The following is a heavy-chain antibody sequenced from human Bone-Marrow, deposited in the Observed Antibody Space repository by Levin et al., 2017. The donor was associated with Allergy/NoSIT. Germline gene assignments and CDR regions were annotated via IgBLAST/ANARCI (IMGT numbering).Heavy chain of an antibody. J-gene: IGHJ3*02. CDR2: IYYSGST. V-gene: IGHV4-39*01. CDR3: ARPSGGYDFWSGYYDDAFDI. D-gene: IGHD3-3*01. Sequence: SETLSLTCTVSGGSISSSSYYWGWIRQPPGKGLEWIGSIYYSGSTYYNPSLKSRVTISEDTSKNQFSLKLSSVTAADTAVYYCARPSGGYDFWSGYYDDAFDIWGQGTMVTVSS. CDR1: GGSISSSSYY.